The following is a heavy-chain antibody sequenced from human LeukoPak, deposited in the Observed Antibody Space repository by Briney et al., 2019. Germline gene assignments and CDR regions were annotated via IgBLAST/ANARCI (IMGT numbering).Heavy chain of an antibody. CDR3: ARDRDLWFGELFRGDY. CDR1: GYTFTGYY. D-gene: IGHD3-10*01. Sequence: ASVKVSCKASGYTFTGYYMHWVRQAPGQGLEWMGWINPNSGGTNYAQKFQGRVTTTRDTSISTAYMELSRLRPDDTAVYYCARDRDLWFGELFRGDYWGQGTLVTVSS. CDR2: INPNSGGT. J-gene: IGHJ4*02. V-gene: IGHV1-2*02.